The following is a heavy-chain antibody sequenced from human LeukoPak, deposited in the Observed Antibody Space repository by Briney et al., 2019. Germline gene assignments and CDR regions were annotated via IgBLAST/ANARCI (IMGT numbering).Heavy chain of an antibody. Sequence: PSETLSLTCAVYGGSFSGYYWSWIRHPPGKGLEWIGEINHSGSTNYNPSLKSRVTISVDTSKNQFSLKLSSVTAADTAVYYCARSGYSSSWYVHWGQGTLVTVSS. J-gene: IGHJ4*02. CDR2: INHSGST. V-gene: IGHV4-34*01. CDR3: ARSGYSSSWYVH. CDR1: GGSFSGYY. D-gene: IGHD6-13*01.